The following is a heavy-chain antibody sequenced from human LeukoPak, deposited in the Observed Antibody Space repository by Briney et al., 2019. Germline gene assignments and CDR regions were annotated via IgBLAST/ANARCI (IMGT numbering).Heavy chain of an antibody. CDR3: ARALIYDSSGYLKLGTVPWFDP. D-gene: IGHD3-22*01. CDR2: IYYSGST. CDR1: GGSISSSSYY. J-gene: IGHJ5*02. Sequence: SETLSLTCTVSGGSISSSSYYWGWIRQPPGKGLEWIGSIYYSGSTYYNLSLKSRVTISVDTSKNQFSLKLSSVAAADTAVYYCARALIYDSSGYLKLGTVPWFDPWGQGTLVTVSS. V-gene: IGHV4-39*07.